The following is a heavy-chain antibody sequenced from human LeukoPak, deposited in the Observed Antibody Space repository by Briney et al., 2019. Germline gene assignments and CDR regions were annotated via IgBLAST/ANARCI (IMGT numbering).Heavy chain of an antibody. J-gene: IGHJ4*02. CDR1: GGSVSSSSSY. CDR3: ARLHSSGYDY. V-gene: IGHV4-39*01. D-gene: IGHD3-22*01. CDR2: IYYSGRT. Sequence: PETLSLTCTVSGGSVSSSSSYWGWIRQPPGKGLEWIGSIYYSGRTYNNPSLKSRVTIRLYTSKNQFSLKWISVPAADTALYSGARLHSSGYDYWGQGTLVTVSS.